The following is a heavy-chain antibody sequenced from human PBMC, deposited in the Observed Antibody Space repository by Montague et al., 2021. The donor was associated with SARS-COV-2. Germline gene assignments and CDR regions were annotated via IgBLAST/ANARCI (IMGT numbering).Heavy chain of an antibody. V-gene: IGHV4-39*01. CDR1: GGSISSSSYY. J-gene: IGHJ4*02. CDR3: ATQEDPSGWIPGPFDF. D-gene: IGHD6-19*01. Sequence: SETLSLTCTVSGGSISSSSYYWAWIRQPPGKGLEWIGSIYYRGSTYYNPSLKSRVFISVDTSKNQLSLPLTSVTAADTAVYYCATQEDPSGWIPGPFDFWGQGTLLSVAS. CDR2: IYYRGST.